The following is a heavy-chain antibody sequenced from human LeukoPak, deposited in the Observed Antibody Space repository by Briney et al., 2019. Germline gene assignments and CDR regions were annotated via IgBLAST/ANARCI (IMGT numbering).Heavy chain of an antibody. V-gene: IGHV3-53*01. Sequence: PGGSLRLSCAASGFAVSSNHMNWVRQAPGKGLEWVSVIFNGGSTYYADSVKGRFTISRDNSKNTLYLQMNSLRAEDTAVYYCATSIVGLTYDEHFQHWSQGTLVTVSS. D-gene: IGHD1-26*01. CDR3: ATSIVGLTYDEHFQH. CDR2: IFNGGST. CDR1: GFAVSSNH. J-gene: IGHJ1*01.